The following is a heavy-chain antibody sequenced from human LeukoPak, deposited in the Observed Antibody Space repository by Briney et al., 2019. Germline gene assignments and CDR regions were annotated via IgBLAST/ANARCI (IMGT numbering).Heavy chain of an antibody. Sequence: GGSLRLSCAASGFTFSSYAMSWVRQAPGKGLEWVSAISGSGGSTYYADSVKGRFTISRDNSKNTLYLQMNSLRAEDTAVYYCTRLRNYGYDFWGQGTLVTVSS. D-gene: IGHD5-18*01. CDR1: GFTFSSYA. CDR2: ISGSGGST. V-gene: IGHV3-23*01. J-gene: IGHJ4*02. CDR3: TRLRNYGYDF.